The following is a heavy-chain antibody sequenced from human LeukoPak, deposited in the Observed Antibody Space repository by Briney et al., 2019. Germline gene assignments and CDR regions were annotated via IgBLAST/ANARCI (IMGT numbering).Heavy chain of an antibody. Sequence: PSETLSLTCAVYGGSFSGYYWSWIRRPPGKGLEWIGEINHSGSTNYNPSLKSRVTMSVDTSKNQFSLKLSSVTAADTAVYYCARGRSHYYGSGSYYTYWGQGTLVTVSS. D-gene: IGHD3-10*01. CDR1: GGSFSGYY. CDR2: INHSGST. CDR3: ARGRSHYYGSGSYYTY. V-gene: IGHV4-34*01. J-gene: IGHJ4*02.